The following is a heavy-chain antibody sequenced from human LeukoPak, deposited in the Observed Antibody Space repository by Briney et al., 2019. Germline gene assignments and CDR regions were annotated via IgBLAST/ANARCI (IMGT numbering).Heavy chain of an antibody. CDR2: ISAYNGNT. D-gene: IGHD2-15*01. CDR3: ARDILEARGYCSGGSCQTYYYYGMDV. V-gene: IGHV1-18*01. Sequence: ASVKVSCKASGYTFTSYGISWVRQAPGQGLEWMGWISAYNGNTNYAQKLQGRVTMTTDTSTSTAYMELRSLRSDDTAVYYCARDILEARGYCSGGSCQTYYYYGMDVWGQGTTVTVSS. J-gene: IGHJ6*02. CDR1: GYTFTSYG.